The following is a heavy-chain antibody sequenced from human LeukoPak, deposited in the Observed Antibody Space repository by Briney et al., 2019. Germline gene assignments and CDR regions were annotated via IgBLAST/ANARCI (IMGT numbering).Heavy chain of an antibody. Sequence: PSETLSLTCAVYGGSFSGYYWSWIRQPPGKGLEWIGEINHSGSTNYNPSLKSRVTISVDTSMNQYSLKLSSVTAADTAVYYCARHRRDYYGSGRMYYFDYWGQGTLVTVSS. CDR1: GGSFSGYY. J-gene: IGHJ4*02. D-gene: IGHD3-10*01. CDR3: ARHRRDYYGSGRMYYFDY. V-gene: IGHV4-34*01. CDR2: INHSGST.